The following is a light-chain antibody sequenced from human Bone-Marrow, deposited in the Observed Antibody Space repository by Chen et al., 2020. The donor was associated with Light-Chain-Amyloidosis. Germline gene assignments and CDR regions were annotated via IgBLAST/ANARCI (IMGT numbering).Light chain of an antibody. CDR1: KLSSNY. V-gene: IGLV3-1*01. CDR3: QVWDSSIVV. CDR2: QTT. J-gene: IGLJ3*02. Sequence: SYELTQSTSVSVSPGQTASITCSGDKLSSNYVFWYQQKPGQAPVMVIYQTTKRPSGIPERFSGSNSGNAATLTISGTQAMDEGDYYCQVWDSSIVVFGGGTKLTVL.